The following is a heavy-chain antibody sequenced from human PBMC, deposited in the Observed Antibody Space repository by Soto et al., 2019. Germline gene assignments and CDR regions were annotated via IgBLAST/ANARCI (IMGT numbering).Heavy chain of an antibody. J-gene: IGHJ4*02. Sequence: QVQLVQSGAEVKKPGASVKVSCKASGYTFTSYAMHWVRQAPGHRLEWMGWINAGNGNIKYSQKFKFRVTITRDTSASTAYMELSSLRSEDTAVYYCSRGVGLYSNYDYWGQGTLVTVSS. V-gene: IGHV1-3*01. CDR1: GYTFTSYA. CDR2: INAGNGNI. CDR3: SRGVGLYSNYDY. D-gene: IGHD2-2*02.